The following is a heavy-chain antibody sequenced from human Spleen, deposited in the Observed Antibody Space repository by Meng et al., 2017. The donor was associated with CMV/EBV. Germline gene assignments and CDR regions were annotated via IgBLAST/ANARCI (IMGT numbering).Heavy chain of an antibody. V-gene: IGHV1-18*01. CDR2: ISGYNGNT. J-gene: IGHJ4*02. CDR1: GYTFTSYD. Sequence: VSCKASGYTFTSYDISWVRQAPGQGLEWLGWISGYNGNTNSAQKVQGRVTMTTDTSTSTAYMELRSLRSDDTAVYYCATGGYYFDYWGQGTLVTVSS. CDR3: ATGGYYFDY. D-gene: IGHD3-16*01.